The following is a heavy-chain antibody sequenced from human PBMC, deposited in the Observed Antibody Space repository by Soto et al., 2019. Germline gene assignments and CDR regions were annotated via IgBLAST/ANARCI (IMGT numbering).Heavy chain of an antibody. D-gene: IGHD5-18*01. CDR2: IPYGGGT. V-gene: IGHV4-31*03. CDR3: SSGILV. J-gene: IGHJ4*02. CDR1: GGSINTGGYC. Sequence: QVQLQQSGPGLVKPSQTLSLTCTVSGGSINTGGYCWSWIRQPPGKGLDWIGHIPYGGGTPYNPSLKSRVPISVDTSKNQFPLTLTSVTAAETAVYYCSSGILVWGQGALITVSS.